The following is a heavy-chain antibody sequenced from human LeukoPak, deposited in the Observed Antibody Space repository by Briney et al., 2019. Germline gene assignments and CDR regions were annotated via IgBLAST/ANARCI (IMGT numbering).Heavy chain of an antibody. CDR3: ATSSSWSPYYYYYYMDV. Sequence: GASVKVSCKTSGYTFNIYYVQWVRQAPGQGLEWMGIINSSGGSTSYAQKFQGRVTMTRDTSTSTVYMELSSLRSEDTAVYYCATSSSWSPYYYYYYMDVWGKGTTVTVSS. CDR1: GYTFNIYY. J-gene: IGHJ6*03. CDR2: INSSGGST. D-gene: IGHD6-13*01. V-gene: IGHV1-46*02.